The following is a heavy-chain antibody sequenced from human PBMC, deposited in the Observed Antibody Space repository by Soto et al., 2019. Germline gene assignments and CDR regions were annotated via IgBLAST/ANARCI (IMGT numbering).Heavy chain of an antibody. CDR3: ATGGAYCGGDCYPHPLEC. Sequence: SETLSLTCTVSGGSISSYYWSWIRQPPGKGLEWIGYIYYSGSTNYNPSLKSRVTISVDTSKNQFSLKLSSVTAADTAVYYCATGGAYCGGDCYPHPLECRAQRTPVTVRS. CDR1: GGSISSYY. CDR2: IYYSGST. D-gene: IGHD2-21*02. J-gene: IGHJ4*02. V-gene: IGHV4-59*01.